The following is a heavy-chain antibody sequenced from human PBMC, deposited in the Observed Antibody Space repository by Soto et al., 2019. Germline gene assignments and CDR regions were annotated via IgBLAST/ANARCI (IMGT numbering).Heavy chain of an antibody. V-gene: IGHV3-72*01. CDR3: ATKIVVPQGDY. CDR2: IKNNANSYAI. D-gene: IGHD2-2*01. Sequence: GGSLRLSCAASGFTFSDHYMDWVRQAPGKGLEWVARIKNNANSYAIEYAASVKGRFTISRDDSKNSLYLQMNSLRAEDTAFYYCATKIVVPQGDYWGQGTLDIV. J-gene: IGHJ4*02. CDR1: GFTFSDHY.